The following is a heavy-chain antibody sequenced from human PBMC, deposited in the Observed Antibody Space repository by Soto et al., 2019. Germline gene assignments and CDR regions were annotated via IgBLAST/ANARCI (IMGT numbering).Heavy chain of an antibody. J-gene: IGHJ3*02. D-gene: IGHD1-1*01. CDR2: ISSSSSYI. Sequence: VGSLRLSCAASGFTFSSYSMNWVRQARGKGLEWVSSISSSSSYIYYADSVKGRFTISRDNAKNSLYLQMNSLRAEDTAVYYCARVGTGTTPAYDAFDIWGQGTMVTVSS. V-gene: IGHV3-21*01. CDR3: ARVGTGTTPAYDAFDI. CDR1: GFTFSSYS.